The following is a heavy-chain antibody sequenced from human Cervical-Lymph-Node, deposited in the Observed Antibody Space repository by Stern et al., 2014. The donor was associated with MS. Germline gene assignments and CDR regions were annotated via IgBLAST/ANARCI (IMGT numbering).Heavy chain of an antibody. Sequence: QVQLVQSEAEVKKPGSSMKVSCKASGGTFSSIAISWVRQAPGQGLEWLGGIIPLFGTTNYAQKVQGRVTIVADESTNTVNMELSSLRSEDTAVYYCVRDQGGIAASWGQGTLVTVSS. CDR3: VRDQGGIAAS. CDR2: IIPLFGTT. J-gene: IGHJ4*02. V-gene: IGHV1-69*01. CDR1: GGTFSSIA. D-gene: IGHD6-13*01.